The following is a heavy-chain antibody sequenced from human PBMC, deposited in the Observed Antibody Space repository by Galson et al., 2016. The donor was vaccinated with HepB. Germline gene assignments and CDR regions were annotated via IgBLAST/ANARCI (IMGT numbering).Heavy chain of an antibody. D-gene: IGHD2-2*01. CDR2: INTESGAT. CDR1: GYFFTDYF. Sequence: SVKVSCKVSGYFFTDYFIQWVRQAPGQGLEWLGRINTESGATEYAPKFQGRVTMTRDTSTSTTYMDLSSLTSDDTASYYCARDLASTSNWEFDYWGQGTLVTVSS. V-gene: IGHV1-2*02. J-gene: IGHJ4*02. CDR3: ARDLASTSNWEFDY.